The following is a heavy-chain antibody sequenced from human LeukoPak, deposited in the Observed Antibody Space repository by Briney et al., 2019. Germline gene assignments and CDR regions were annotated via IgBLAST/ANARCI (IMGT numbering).Heavy chain of an antibody. J-gene: IGHJ4*02. CDR1: GFTFSNYA. D-gene: IGHD3-16*01. CDR2: ISGSGGGT. CDR3: AKQITGIDY. V-gene: IGHV3-23*01. Sequence: GGSLRLSCAASGFTFSNYAMSGVLQAPGKGLEWVSAISGSGGGTYYADSVKGRFTISRDNFKNTLYLQMNSLRAEDTAVYYCAKQITGIDYWGQGTLVTVSS.